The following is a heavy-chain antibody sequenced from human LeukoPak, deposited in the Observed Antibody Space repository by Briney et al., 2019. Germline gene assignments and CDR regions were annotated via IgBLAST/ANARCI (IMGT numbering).Heavy chain of an antibody. J-gene: IGHJ4*02. CDR2: INPSGGST. CDR3: ARDAWDSGGDPFDY. V-gene: IGHV1-46*01. D-gene: IGHD2-21*02. CDR1: GYTFTGYH. Sequence: ASVKVSCKASGYTFTGYHMHWVRQAPGQGLEWMGIINPSGGSTTYAQNFQGRVTMTRDTSTSAVYMEVSSLRSDDTAVYYCARDAWDSGGDPFDYWGQGTLVTVSS.